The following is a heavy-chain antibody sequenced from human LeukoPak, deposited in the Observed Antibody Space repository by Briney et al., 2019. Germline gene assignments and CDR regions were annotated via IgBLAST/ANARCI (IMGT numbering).Heavy chain of an antibody. D-gene: IGHD4-23*01. CDR3: ARGLQTTVVTPFAY. CDR2: IQPRDSDG. Sequence: GESLKISCKASGYTFTNYWIGWVRQMPGEGLEWMGIIQPRDSDGRYSPSFRGRVTFSADKSNNTADLQWSSLKASDTAIYYCARGLQTTVVTPFAYWGQGTLVTVSS. V-gene: IGHV5-51*01. J-gene: IGHJ4*02. CDR1: GYTFTNYW.